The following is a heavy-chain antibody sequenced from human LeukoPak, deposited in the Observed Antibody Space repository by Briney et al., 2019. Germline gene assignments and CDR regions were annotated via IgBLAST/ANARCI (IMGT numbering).Heavy chain of an antibody. V-gene: IGHV3-7*01. CDR3: AREWQGGIAAAGTRIEGDY. CDR1: GFTFSSYW. D-gene: IGHD6-13*01. CDR2: IKQDGSEK. J-gene: IGHJ4*02. Sequence: GGSLTLSCAASGFTFSSYWMSWVRQAPGKGLEWVANIKQDGSEKNYVDSVKGRFTISRDNAENSMFLQMNSLRVEDTAVYYCAREWQGGIAAAGTRIEGDYWGQGTLVAVSS.